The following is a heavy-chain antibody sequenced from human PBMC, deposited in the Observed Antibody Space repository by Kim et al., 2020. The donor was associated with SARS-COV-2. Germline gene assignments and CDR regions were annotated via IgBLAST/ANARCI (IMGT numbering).Heavy chain of an antibody. J-gene: IGHJ3*02. CDR3: ASSGSGYSLTEAFDI. V-gene: IGHV1-69*01. D-gene: IGHD3-22*01. Sequence: QKFQGRVTITADESTSTAYMELSSLRSEDTAVYYCASSGSGYSLTEAFDIWGQGTMVTVSS.